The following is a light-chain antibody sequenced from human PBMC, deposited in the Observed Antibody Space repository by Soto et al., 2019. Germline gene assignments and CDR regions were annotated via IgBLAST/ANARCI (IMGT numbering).Light chain of an antibody. CDR2: EVS. Sequence: QSALTQPASVSGSPGQSITISCTGTSSDVGGYNYVSWYQQHPGKAPKLIIFEVSNRPSGVSDRFSGSKSGNTASLTISGLQAEDDIGYYCSSYSSTNPVVVFGTGTKLTVL. V-gene: IGLV2-14*01. J-gene: IGLJ1*01. CDR1: SSDVGGYNY. CDR3: SSYSSTNPVVV.